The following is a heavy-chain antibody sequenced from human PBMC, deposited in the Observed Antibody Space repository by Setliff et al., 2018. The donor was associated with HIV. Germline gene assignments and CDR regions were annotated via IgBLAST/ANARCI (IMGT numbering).Heavy chain of an antibody. Sequence: SVKVSCKASGETFSSYAINWVRQAPGQGLEWMGVIIPIFATPNYAQTFQGRLTITADQSTTTAYMKLSGLTSKDTAVYFCAHMATQWYGFDIWGQGTMVTVSS. CDR2: IIPIFATP. V-gene: IGHV1-69*13. D-gene: IGHD2-8*01. J-gene: IGHJ3*02. CDR3: AHMATQWYGFDI. CDR1: GETFSSYA.